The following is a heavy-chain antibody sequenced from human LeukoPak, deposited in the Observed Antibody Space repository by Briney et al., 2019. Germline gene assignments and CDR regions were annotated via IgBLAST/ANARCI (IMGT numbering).Heavy chain of an antibody. J-gene: IGHJ6*02. Sequence: SETLSLTCTVSGGSISSSSYYWGWIRQPPGKGLEWIGSIYYSGSTYYNPSLKSRVTISVDTSKNQFSLKLSSVTAADTAVYYCARVEYSTIVPGYYYYYGMDVWGQGTTVTVSS. D-gene: IGHD2-21*01. CDR3: ARVEYSTIVPGYYYYYGMDV. CDR2: IYYSGST. V-gene: IGHV4-39*07. CDR1: GGSISSSSYY.